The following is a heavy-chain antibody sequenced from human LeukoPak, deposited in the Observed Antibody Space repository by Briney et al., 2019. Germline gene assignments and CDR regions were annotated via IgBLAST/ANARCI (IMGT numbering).Heavy chain of an antibody. J-gene: IGHJ5*02. CDR3: ARVVSPENWFDP. CDR2: IIPIFGTA. V-gene: IGHV1-69*13. D-gene: IGHD5/OR15-5a*01. Sequence: SVKVSCKASGGTFGSYAISWVRQAPGQGLEWMGGIIPIFGTANYAQKFQGRVTITADESTSTAYMELSSLRSEDTAVYYCARVVSPENWFDPWGQGTLVTVSS. CDR1: GGTFGSYA.